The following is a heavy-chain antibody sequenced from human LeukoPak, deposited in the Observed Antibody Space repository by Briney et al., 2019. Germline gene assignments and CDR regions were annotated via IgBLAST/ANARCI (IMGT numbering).Heavy chain of an antibody. CDR2: IKQDGSEK. CDR1: GFTFSSYW. J-gene: IGHJ6*02. Sequence: GGSLRLSCAASGFTFSSYWMSWVRQAPGKGLEWVANIKQDGSEKYYVDSVKGRFTISRDNAKNSLYLQMNSLRAEDTAVYYGARDRHYYGSGSYYYGMDVWGQGTTVTVSS. V-gene: IGHV3-7*03. D-gene: IGHD3-10*01. CDR3: ARDRHYYGSGSYYYGMDV.